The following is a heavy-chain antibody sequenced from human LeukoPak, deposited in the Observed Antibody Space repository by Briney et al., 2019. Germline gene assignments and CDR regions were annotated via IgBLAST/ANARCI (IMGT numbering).Heavy chain of an antibody. J-gene: IGHJ4*02. CDR3: ARAKYSSGWYGGYFDY. V-gene: IGHV3-33*01. Sequence: GSLRLTCAASGFTFSSYGMHWVRQAPGKGLEWVAVIWYDGSNKYYADSVKGRFTISRDNSKNTLYLQMNSLRAEDTAVYYCARAKYSSGWYGGYFDYWGQGTLVAVSS. CDR2: IWYDGSNK. CDR1: GFTFSSYG. D-gene: IGHD6-19*01.